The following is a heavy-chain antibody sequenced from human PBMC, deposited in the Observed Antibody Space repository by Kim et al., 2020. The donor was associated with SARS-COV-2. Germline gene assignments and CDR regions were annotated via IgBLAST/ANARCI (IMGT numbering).Heavy chain of an antibody. V-gene: IGHV3-21*04. CDR3: ARGDIVVVPAAMDVVNS. D-gene: IGHD2-2*01. CDR2: ISSSSSYI. CDR1: GFTFSSYS. J-gene: IGHJ4*02. Sequence: GGSLRLSCAASGFTFSSYSMNWVRQAPGKGLEWVSSISSSSSYIYYADSVKGRFTISRDNAKNSLYLQMNSLRAEDTAVYYCARGDIVVVPAAMDVVNSWGQGTLVTVSS.